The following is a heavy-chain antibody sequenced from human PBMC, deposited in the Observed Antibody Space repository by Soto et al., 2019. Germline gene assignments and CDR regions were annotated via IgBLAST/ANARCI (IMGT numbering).Heavy chain of an antibody. V-gene: IGHV3-33*01. Sequence: QVQLVESGGGVVQPGMSLRLSCAASGFTFSSYGMHWVRQAPGKGLEWVAVIWYDGSNKYYADSVKGRFTISRDNSKNTLYLQMNSMRAEDTAVYYCARDQDSSGYYGFDYWGQGTLVTVSS. D-gene: IGHD3-22*01. CDR3: ARDQDSSGYYGFDY. J-gene: IGHJ4*02. CDR2: IWYDGSNK. CDR1: GFTFSSYG.